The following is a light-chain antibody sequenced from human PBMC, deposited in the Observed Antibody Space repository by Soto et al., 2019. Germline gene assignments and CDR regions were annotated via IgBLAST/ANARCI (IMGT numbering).Light chain of an antibody. J-gene: IGKJ1*01. CDR3: KHRSSWWT. Sequence: EIVLTQSPATLSLSPGERATLSCRASQSVSSYLAWYQQKPGQAPRLLIYDASNRATGIPARFSGSGSGTDFTLTISSLEPEDFAVYYCKHRSSWWTFGQGTKVEI. V-gene: IGKV3-11*01. CDR2: DAS. CDR1: QSVSSY.